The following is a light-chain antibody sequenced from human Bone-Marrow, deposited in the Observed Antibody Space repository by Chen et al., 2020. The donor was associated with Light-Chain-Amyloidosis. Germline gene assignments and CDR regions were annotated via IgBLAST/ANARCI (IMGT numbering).Light chain of an antibody. J-gene: IGLJ2*01. CDR1: SGHSSYA. CDR2: VKSDGTP. Sequence: QLVVTQSPSATASLGASVALTCTLSSGHSSYAIVWHQQQTEKGPRYLMRVKSDGTPTKGDGIPDRFSGSSSVAERHLFISSLQSEDEADYYCQTWGTGAPVVFGGGTKLTVL. CDR3: QTWGTGAPVV. V-gene: IGLV4-69*01.